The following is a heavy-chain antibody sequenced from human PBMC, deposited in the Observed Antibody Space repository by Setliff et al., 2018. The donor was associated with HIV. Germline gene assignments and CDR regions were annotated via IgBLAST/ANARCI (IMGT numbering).Heavy chain of an antibody. Sequence: SETLSLTCTVSLGSVDTHYWSWIRQPPGKALEWIGYIYYTGNTNYNPSLKSRVTMSLDTSKKQFSLKLSSVTAADTAVYYCARDGVGVVGSYWYFDLWGRGTLVTVSS. V-gene: IGHV4-59*02. CDR3: ARDGVGVVGSYWYFDL. CDR2: IYYTGNT. D-gene: IGHD2-15*01. J-gene: IGHJ2*01. CDR1: LGSVDTHY.